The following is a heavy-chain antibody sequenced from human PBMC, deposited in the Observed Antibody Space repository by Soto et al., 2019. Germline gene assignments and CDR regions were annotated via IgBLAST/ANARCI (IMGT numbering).Heavy chain of an antibody. Sequence: PGGSLRLSCEACGCTFRSYAMHWGRQAPGKGLEWVAVISYDGINEYYADSVKGRFTISRDNSKNTLFLQMSSLRVEDTAVYYGARARLRLRELLLRGYFHSFGHGT. CDR1: GCTFRSYA. CDR2: ISYDGINE. CDR3: ARARLRLRELLLRGYFHS. D-gene: IGHD3-16*01. V-gene: IGHV3-30*15. J-gene: IGHJ4*01.